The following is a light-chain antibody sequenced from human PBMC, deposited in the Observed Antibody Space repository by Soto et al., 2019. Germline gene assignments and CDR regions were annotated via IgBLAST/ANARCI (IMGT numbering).Light chain of an antibody. CDR3: GAYDSSLSAVL. J-gene: IGLJ2*01. Sequence: QSVLTQPPSVSAAPGQKVTISCSGSSSNIGSNSVSWYQHLPGTAPKVLIYDNNNRPSGIPDRFSGSRSGTSATLDITGLQAGDEADYYCGAYDSSLSAVLFGGGTKLTVL. CDR2: DNN. V-gene: IGLV1-51*01. CDR1: SSNIGSNS.